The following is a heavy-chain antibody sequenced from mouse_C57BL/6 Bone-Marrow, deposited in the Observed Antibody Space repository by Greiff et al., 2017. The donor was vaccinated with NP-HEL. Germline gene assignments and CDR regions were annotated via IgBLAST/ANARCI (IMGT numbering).Heavy chain of an antibody. CDR3: AREANYGSSYVWYYFDY. Sequence: QVQLQQSGAELARPGASVKLSCKASGYTFTSYGISWVKQRTGQGLECIGEIYPRSGNTYYNEKFKGKATLTADKSSSTAYMELRSLTSEDSAVYFCAREANYGSSYVWYYFDYWGQGTTLTVSS. CDR2: IYPRSGNT. CDR1: GYTFTSYG. D-gene: IGHD1-1*01. J-gene: IGHJ2*01. V-gene: IGHV1-81*01.